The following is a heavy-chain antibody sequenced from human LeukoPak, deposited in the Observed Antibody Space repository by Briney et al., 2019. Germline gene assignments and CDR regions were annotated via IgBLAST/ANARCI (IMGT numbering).Heavy chain of an antibody. Sequence: GRSLRLSCAASGFTFSSYGMHWVRQAPGKGLEWVAVIYSGGSTYYADSVKGRFTISRDNSKNTLYLQMNSLRAEDTAVYYCARGRYSSGWYAFDYWGQGTLVTVSS. CDR3: ARGRYSSGWYAFDY. CDR1: GFTFSSYG. J-gene: IGHJ4*02. V-gene: IGHV3-66*01. CDR2: IYSGGST. D-gene: IGHD6-19*01.